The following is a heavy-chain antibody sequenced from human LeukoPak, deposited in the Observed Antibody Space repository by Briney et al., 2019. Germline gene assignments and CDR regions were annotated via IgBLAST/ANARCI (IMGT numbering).Heavy chain of an antibody. J-gene: IGHJ4*02. CDR1: GFTFSSYS. V-gene: IGHV3-48*04. D-gene: IGHD1-26*01. Sequence: GGSLRLSCAASGFTFSSYSMNWVRQAPGKGLEWVSYISSSGSTIYYADSVKGRFTISRDNAKSSLYLQMNSLRAEDTAVYYCARDGIVVGTTTFDYWGQGALVTVSS. CDR3: ARDGIVVGTTTFDY. CDR2: ISSSGSTI.